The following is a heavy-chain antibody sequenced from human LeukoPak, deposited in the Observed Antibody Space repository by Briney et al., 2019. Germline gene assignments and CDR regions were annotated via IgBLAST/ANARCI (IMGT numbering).Heavy chain of an antibody. J-gene: IGHJ5*02. D-gene: IGHD2/OR15-2a*01. CDR3: ARAPRCNTDSCNSWFDP. CDR2: INVNK. Sequence: GSPVKVSCKTSGNSFNTYGTTWVRQAPGLGLEWMGWINVNKKYAQKFQGRVTMTTDTSTSTAYMELRSLRSDDTAVYYCARAPRCNTDSCNSWFDPWGQGTLVTVSS. CDR1: GNSFNTYG. V-gene: IGHV1-18*01.